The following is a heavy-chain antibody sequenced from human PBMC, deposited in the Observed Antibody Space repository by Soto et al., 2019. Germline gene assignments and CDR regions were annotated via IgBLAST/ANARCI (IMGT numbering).Heavy chain of an antibody. D-gene: IGHD6-19*01. CDR2: ISSSSSTI. CDR1: GFTFSSYS. J-gene: IGHJ4*02. Sequence: GGSLRLSCAASGFTFSSYSMNWVRQAPGKGLEWVSYISSSSSTIYYADSVKGRFTISRDNAKNSLYLQMNSLRAEDTAVYYCARDEAGAGTTPFDYWGQGTLVTVSS. CDR3: ARDEAGAGTTPFDY. V-gene: IGHV3-48*04.